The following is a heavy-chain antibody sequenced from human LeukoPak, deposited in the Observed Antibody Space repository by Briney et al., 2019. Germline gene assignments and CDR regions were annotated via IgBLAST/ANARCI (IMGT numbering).Heavy chain of an antibody. V-gene: IGHV4-39*01. CDR3: ARRRYYDGSGYLE. CDR2: IYYSGRT. D-gene: IGHD3-22*01. Sequence: SETLSLTCSVSGDSVSRSDSYWDWIRQPPGKGLEWIGTIYYSGRTYYSPSLKGRVTMSVDPSNNQFSLTLRSVTAADTAVYYCARRRYYDGSGYLEWGQGTLLSVSS. J-gene: IGHJ1*01. CDR1: GDSVSRSDSY.